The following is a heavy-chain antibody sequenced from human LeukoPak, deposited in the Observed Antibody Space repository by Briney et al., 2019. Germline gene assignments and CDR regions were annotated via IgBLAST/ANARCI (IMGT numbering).Heavy chain of an antibody. D-gene: IGHD2-2*01. V-gene: IGHV4-59*08. Sequence: SETLPLTCTVSGGSISSYYWSWIRQPPGKGLEWIGYIYYSGSTNYNPSLKSRVTISVDTSKNQFSLKLSSVTAADTAVYYCARLGYCSSTSCYADWFDPWGQGTLVTVSS. CDR1: GGSISSYY. J-gene: IGHJ5*02. CDR3: ARLGYCSSTSCYADWFDP. CDR2: IYYSGST.